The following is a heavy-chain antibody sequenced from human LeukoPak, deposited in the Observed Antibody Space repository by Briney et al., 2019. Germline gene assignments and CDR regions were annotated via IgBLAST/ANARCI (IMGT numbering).Heavy chain of an antibody. J-gene: IGHJ6*03. V-gene: IGHV3-23*01. CDR1: GFTFSSYA. CDR2: ISGSGGST. Sequence: PGGSLRLSCAASGFTFSSYAMHWVRQAPGKGLEWVSAISGSGGSTYYADSVKGRFTISRDNSKNTLYLQMNSLRAEDTAVYYCAKGRLSEGIYYYGSGNYMDVWGKGTTVTVSS. D-gene: IGHD3-10*01. CDR3: AKGRLSEGIYYYGSGNYMDV.